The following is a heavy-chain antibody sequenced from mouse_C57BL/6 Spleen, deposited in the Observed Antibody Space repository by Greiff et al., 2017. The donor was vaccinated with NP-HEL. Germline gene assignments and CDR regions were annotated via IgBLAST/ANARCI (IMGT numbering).Heavy chain of an antibody. CDR2: IDPSDSET. J-gene: IGHJ2*01. CDR3: ARGGNYGSSPFDD. Sequence: QVQLQQPGAELVRPGSSVKLSCKASGYTFTSYWMHWVKQRPIQGLEWIGNIDPSDSETHYNQKFKDKATLTVDKSSSTAYMQLSSLTSEDSAVYYCARGGNYGSSPFDDWGQGTTLTVSS. V-gene: IGHV1-52*01. CDR1: GYTFTSYW. D-gene: IGHD1-1*01.